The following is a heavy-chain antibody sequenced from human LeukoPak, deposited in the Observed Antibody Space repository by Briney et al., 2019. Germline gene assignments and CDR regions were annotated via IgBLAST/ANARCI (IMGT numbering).Heavy chain of an antibody. V-gene: IGHV1-2*02. CDR3: ARDYCSSTSCRLDY. J-gene: IGHJ4*02. CDR1: GYTFTGYY. CDR2: INPNSGGT. D-gene: IGHD2-2*01. Sequence: ASVKVSCKASGYTFTGYYMHWVRQAPGQGLEWMGWINPNSGGTNYAQKFQGRVTMTRDTSISTAYMELSRLRSDDTAVYCCARDYCSSTSCRLDYWGQGTLVTVSS.